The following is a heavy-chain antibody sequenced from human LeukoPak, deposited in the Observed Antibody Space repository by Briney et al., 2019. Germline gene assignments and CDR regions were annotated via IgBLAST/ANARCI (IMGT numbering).Heavy chain of an antibody. V-gene: IGHV4-59*01. CDR3: ARARLERRYYYYYMDV. CDR2: IYYSGST. CDR1: GGSISSYY. J-gene: IGHJ6*03. D-gene: IGHD1-1*01. Sequence: SETLSLTCTVSGGSISSYYWSWIRQPPGKGLEWIGYIYYSGSTNYNPSLKSRVTISVDTSKNQFSLKLSSVTAADTAVYYCARARLERRYYYYYMDVWGKGTTVTVSS.